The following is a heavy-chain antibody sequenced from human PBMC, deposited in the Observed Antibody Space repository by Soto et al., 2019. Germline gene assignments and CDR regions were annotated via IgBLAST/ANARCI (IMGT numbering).Heavy chain of an antibody. CDR3: VLWGVLFDFLGPFDY. V-gene: IGHV3-48*04. CDR2: ISSSSTTT. J-gene: IGHJ4*02. CDR1: GFTFTTSS. Sequence: EVQLVEFGGGLVQPGGSLRLSCAASGFTFTTSSMNWVRQAPGKGLEWVSYISSSSTTTYYADSVRGRFAITRDNARNALYLQMNRLRADDTAVYYCVLWGVLFDFLGPFDYWGQGALVTVSS. D-gene: IGHD3-10*01.